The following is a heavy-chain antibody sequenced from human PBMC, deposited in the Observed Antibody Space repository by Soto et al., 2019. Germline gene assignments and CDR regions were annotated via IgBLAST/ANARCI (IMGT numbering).Heavy chain of an antibody. J-gene: IGHJ2*01. CDR2: FDPEDGET. Sequence: QVQLVQSGAEVKKPGASVKVSCKVSGYTLTELSMHWVRQAPGKGLEWMGGFDPEDGETIYAQKFQGRVTMTEDTSTDTAYMELSSLRSEDKAVYYCATGVRVLVPAAMRGAWYFDLWGRGTLVTVSS. V-gene: IGHV1-24*01. D-gene: IGHD2-2*01. CDR1: GYTLTELS. CDR3: ATGVRVLVPAAMRGAWYFDL.